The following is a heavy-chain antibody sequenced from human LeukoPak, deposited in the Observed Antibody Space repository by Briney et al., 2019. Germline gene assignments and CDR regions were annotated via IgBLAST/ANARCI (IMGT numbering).Heavy chain of an antibody. CDR1: GFTFSSYS. V-gene: IGHV3-48*01. CDR2: ISSSSSTI. CDR3: ARIGNGEFITYNYYMDV. D-gene: IGHD3-10*01. J-gene: IGHJ6*03. Sequence: GGSLRLSCAASGFTFSSYSMNWVRQAPGKGLEWVSYISSSSSTIYYADSVKGRFTISRDNAKNSLYLQMNSLRAEDTAVYYCARIGNGEFITYNYYMDVWGKGTTVTVSS.